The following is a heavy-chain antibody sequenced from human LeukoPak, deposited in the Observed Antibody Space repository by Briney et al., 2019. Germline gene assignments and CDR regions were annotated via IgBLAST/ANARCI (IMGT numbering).Heavy chain of an antibody. J-gene: IGHJ5*02. V-gene: IGHV3-64*01. CDR2: INSNGGST. D-gene: IGHD4-17*01. Sequence: GGSLRLSCAVSGFTFSTYAMVWVRQAPGKGLEYLSTINSNGGSTYYANSVKGRFTISRDNSKNTLYLQMGSLRPEDMALYYCARDKGGDYVLLLGWFDPWGQGTLVTVSS. CDR1: GFTFSTYA. CDR3: ARDKGGDYVLLLGWFDP.